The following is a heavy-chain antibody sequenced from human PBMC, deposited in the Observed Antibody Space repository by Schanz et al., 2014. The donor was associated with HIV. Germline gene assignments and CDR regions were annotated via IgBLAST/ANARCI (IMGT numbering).Heavy chain of an antibody. D-gene: IGHD6-13*01. CDR1: GFTFSSYG. Sequence: QVQLVESGGGVVQPGRSLRLSCAASGFTFSSYGMHWVRQAPGKGLEWVAVIWYDGSKKYYADSVKGRFTISRDNSKNTLYLQMNSLRAEDTAVYYCAREYYSRNWNWFDPWGQGTLVTVSS. V-gene: IGHV3-33*01. CDR3: AREYYSRNWNWFDP. J-gene: IGHJ5*02. CDR2: IWYDGSKK.